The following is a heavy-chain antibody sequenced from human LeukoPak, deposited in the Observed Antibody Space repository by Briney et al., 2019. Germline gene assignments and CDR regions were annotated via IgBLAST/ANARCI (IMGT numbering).Heavy chain of an antibody. D-gene: IGHD6-19*01. CDR2: IYYSGST. V-gene: IGHV4-59*01. Sequence: KPPETLSLTCTVSGGSISTYSWTWIRQPPGKGLEWIGNIYYSGSTNYNPSLKSRVTISIDTSKNQFSLKVSSVTAADTAVYYCARAHSSGWPHMFDPWGQGTLVTVPS. CDR1: GGSISTYS. CDR3: ARAHSSGWPHMFDP. J-gene: IGHJ5*02.